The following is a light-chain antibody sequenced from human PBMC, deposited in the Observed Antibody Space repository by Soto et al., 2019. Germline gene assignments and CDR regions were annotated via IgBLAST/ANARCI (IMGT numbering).Light chain of an antibody. Sequence: ETVLTQSPGTLSLSPGERATRSCRASQTIRSDYLAWYRQTPGQAPRLLIYGASNRATGTADRFSGSGSGTDFTLIISRLEPEDFALYYCQQYGSSPWTFGQGTKVEIK. CDR2: GAS. CDR3: QQYGSSPWT. CDR1: QTIRSDY. J-gene: IGKJ1*01. V-gene: IGKV3-20*01.